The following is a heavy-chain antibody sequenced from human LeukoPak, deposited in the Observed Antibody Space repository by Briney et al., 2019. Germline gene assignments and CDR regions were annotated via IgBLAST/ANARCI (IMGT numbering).Heavy chain of an antibody. Sequence: PGESLRLSCAASGFTFSSYWMHWVRQAPGKGLVWVSRINSDGSSTSYADSVKGRFTISRDNAKNTLYLQMNSLRAEDTAVYYCAREGSSWYYFDYWGQGTLVTVSS. CDR1: GFTFSSYW. D-gene: IGHD6-13*01. CDR2: INSDGSST. V-gene: IGHV3-74*01. CDR3: AREGSSWYYFDY. J-gene: IGHJ4*02.